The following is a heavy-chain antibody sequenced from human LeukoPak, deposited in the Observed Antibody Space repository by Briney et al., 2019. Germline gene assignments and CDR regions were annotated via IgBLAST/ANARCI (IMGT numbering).Heavy chain of an antibody. Sequence: GGSLRLSCAASGFTFSDYYVSCIPQAPGRGLEWVSYINSSSNYTNYADSVKGRFTISRDNAKNSLYLQMNSLRAGDTAVYYCARDPGYNWKRVNWFDPWGQGTLVTVSS. CDR1: GFTFSDYY. J-gene: IGHJ5*02. CDR2: INSSSNYT. D-gene: IGHD1-1*01. V-gene: IGHV3-11*06. CDR3: ARDPGYNWKRVNWFDP.